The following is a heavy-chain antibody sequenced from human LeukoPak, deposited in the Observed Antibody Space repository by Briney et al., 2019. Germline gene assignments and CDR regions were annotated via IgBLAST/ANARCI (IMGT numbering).Heavy chain of an antibody. Sequence: SETLSLTCTVSGGSISSGGYYWSWIRQPPGKGLEWIGHIYYSGSTYYNPSLKSRVTISADRSKNQFSLKPTSVTAADTAVYYCGARRAFDIWGQGTMVTVSS. V-gene: IGHV4-30-2*01. D-gene: IGHD6-6*01. CDR1: GGSISSGGYY. CDR3: GARRAFDI. J-gene: IGHJ3*02. CDR2: IYYSGST.